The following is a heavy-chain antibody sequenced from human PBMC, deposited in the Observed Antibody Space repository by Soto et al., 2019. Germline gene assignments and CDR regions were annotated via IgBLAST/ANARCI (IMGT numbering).Heavy chain of an antibody. CDR2: ISYDGSNK. CDR3: AKERDSVGATYYYGMDV. CDR1: GFTFSSYG. Sequence: GSLRLSCAASGFTFSSYGMHWVRQAPGKGLEWVAVISYDGSNKYYADSVKGRFTISRDNSKNTLYLQMNSLRAEDTAVYYCAKERDSVGATYYYGMDVWGQGTTVTVSS. D-gene: IGHD1-26*01. V-gene: IGHV3-30*18. J-gene: IGHJ6*02.